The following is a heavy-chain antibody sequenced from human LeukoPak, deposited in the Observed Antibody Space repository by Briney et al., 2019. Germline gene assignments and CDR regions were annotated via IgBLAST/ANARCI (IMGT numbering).Heavy chain of an antibody. CDR3: ASGGDIVVVPAAIGKDYYYYGMDV. J-gene: IGHJ6*02. D-gene: IGHD2-2*02. V-gene: IGHV1-69*13. CDR2: IIPIFGTA. CDR1: GGTFSSYA. Sequence: SVKVSCKASGGTFSSYAISWVRQAPGQGLEWMGGIIPIFGTANYAQKFQGRVTITADESTSTAYMELSSPRSEDTAVYYCASGGDIVVVPAAIGKDYYYYGMDVWGQGTTVAVSS.